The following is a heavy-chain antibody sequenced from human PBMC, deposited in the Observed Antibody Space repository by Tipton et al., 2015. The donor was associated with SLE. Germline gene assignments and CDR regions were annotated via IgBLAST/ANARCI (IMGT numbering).Heavy chain of an antibody. V-gene: IGHV3-66*02. CDR2: TFVDGTA. Sequence: SLRLSCAASGFPVSSNYMTWVRQAPGSGLEWVSVTFVDGTAYYADSVKGRFTVSRDNSENTLYLQMNTLRPEDTAVYFCASSITLIVYWGQGTLVTVSS. J-gene: IGHJ4*02. CDR3: ASSITLIVY. D-gene: IGHD3-22*01. CDR1: GFPVSSNY.